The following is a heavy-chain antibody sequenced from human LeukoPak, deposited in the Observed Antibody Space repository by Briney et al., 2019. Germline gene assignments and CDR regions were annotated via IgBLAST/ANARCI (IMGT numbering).Heavy chain of an antibody. CDR1: GFTVGSNY. Sequence: GGSLRLSCAASGFTVGSNYMNWVRQAPGKGLEWVSYISSSGSTIYYADSVKGRFTISRDNAKNSLYLQMNSLRAEDTAVYYCARDCGGGSCYGPYDAFDIWGQGTMVTVSS. J-gene: IGHJ3*02. CDR3: ARDCGGGSCYGPYDAFDI. V-gene: IGHV3-48*03. D-gene: IGHD2-15*01. CDR2: ISSSGSTI.